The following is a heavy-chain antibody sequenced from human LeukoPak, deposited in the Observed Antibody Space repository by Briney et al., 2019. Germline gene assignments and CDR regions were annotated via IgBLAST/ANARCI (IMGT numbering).Heavy chain of an antibody. CDR1: GFTFDDYA. D-gene: IGHD3-16*01. V-gene: IGHV3-9*03. J-gene: IGHJ4*02. CDR2: ISWNSGSI. CDR3: AKDGGEYYFDY. Sequence: GGSLRLSCAASGFTFDDYAMHWVRQAPGKGLEWVSGISWNSGSIGYADSVKGRFTISRDNAKNSLYLQMNSLRAEDMALYYCAKDGGEYYFDYWGQGILVTVSS.